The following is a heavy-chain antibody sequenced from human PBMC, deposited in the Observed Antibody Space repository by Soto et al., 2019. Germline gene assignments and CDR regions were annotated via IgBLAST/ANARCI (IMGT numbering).Heavy chain of an antibody. J-gene: IGHJ6*02. CDR1: GFTFSSYS. D-gene: IGHD1-1*01. V-gene: IGHV3-21*01. CDR2: ISSSSSYI. CDR3: ARDEMEGGMDV. Sequence: GGSLRLSCAASGFTFSSYSMKWVRQAPGKGLEWVSSISSSSSYIYYADSVKGRFTISRDNAKNSLYLQMNSLRAEDTAVYYCARDEMEGGMDVWGQGTTVTVSS.